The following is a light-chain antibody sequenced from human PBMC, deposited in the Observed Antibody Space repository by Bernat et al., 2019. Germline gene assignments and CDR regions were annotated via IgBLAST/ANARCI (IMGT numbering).Light chain of an antibody. CDR2: DVS. CDR3: SSYTSSRTLV. V-gene: IGLV2-14*01. Sequence: QSALTQPASVSGSPGQSLTISCTGTSSDVGAYNYVSWYQQHPDKAPKLMIYDVSNRPSGVSNRFSGSKSGNTASLTISGLQAEDEADYYCSSYTSSRTLVFGGGTKLTVL. CDR1: SSDVGAYNY. J-gene: IGLJ2*01.